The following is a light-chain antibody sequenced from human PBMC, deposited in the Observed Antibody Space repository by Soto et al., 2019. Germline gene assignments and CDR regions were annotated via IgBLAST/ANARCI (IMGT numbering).Light chain of an antibody. CDR1: SSNIGSNT. CDR3: AAWDDSLNGLV. V-gene: IGLV1-44*01. Sequence: QLLLTQPPSASGTPGQRVTISCSGSSSNIGSNTVKWYQHLPGTAPKLLIYTNSQRPSGVPDRFSGSKSGTSASLAISGLQSEDEADYYCAAWDDSLNGLVFGTGTKVTVL. J-gene: IGLJ1*01. CDR2: TNS.